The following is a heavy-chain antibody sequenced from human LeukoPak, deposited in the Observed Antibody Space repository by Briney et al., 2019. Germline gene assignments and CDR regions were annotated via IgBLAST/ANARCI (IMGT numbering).Heavy chain of an antibody. CDR2: FDPEDGET. CDR1: GYTLTELS. CDR3: ATDLRLGELSLSH. J-gene: IGHJ4*02. V-gene: IGHV1-24*01. Sequence: ASVKVSCKVSGYTLTELSMHWVRQVPGKGLEWMGGFDPEDGETIYAQKFQGRVTMTEDTSTDTAYMELSSLRSEDTAVYYCATDLRLGELSLSHWGQGTLVTVSS. D-gene: IGHD3-16*02.